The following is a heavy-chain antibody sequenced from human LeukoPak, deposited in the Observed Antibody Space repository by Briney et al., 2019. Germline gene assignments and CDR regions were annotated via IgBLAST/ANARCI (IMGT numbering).Heavy chain of an antibody. D-gene: IGHD3-3*01. CDR1: GGSFSGYY. CDR2: INHSGST. V-gene: IGHV4-34*01. Sequence: SETLSLTCAVYGGSFSGYYWSWIRQPPGKGLEWIGEINHSGSTNYNPSLKSRVTISVDTSKNQIPLKLSSVTAADTAVYYCARVGFYDFWSGYYSNFDYWGQGTLVTVSS. CDR3: ARVGFYDFWSGYYSNFDY. J-gene: IGHJ4*02.